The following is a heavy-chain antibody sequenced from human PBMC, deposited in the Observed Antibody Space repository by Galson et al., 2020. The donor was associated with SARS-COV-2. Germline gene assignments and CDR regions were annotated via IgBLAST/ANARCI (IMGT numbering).Heavy chain of an antibody. V-gene: IGHV1-46*03. J-gene: IGHJ6*03. D-gene: IGHD5-18*01. CDR1: GYTFTSYY. CDR2: INPSGGST. CDR3: AREGNTAMDIPNYYYYYMDV. Sequence: ASVKVSCKASGYTFTSYYMHWVRQAPGQGLEWMGIINPSGGSTSYAQKFQGRVTMTRDTSTSTVYMELSSLRSEDTAVYYCAREGNTAMDIPNYYYYYMDVWGKGTTVTISS.